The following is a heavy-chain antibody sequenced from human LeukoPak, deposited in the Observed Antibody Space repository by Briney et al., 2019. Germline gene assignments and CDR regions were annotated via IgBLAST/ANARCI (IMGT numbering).Heavy chain of an antibody. CDR1: GFTFSSHG. J-gene: IGHJ4*02. CDR3: ARGPSGYHNT. CDR2: ISGSGDYS. Sequence: PGGSLRLSCAASGFTFSSHGMSWVRQAPGKGLEWVSTISGSGDYSYYADSVKGRFTISRDNSKNTLYLQTNSLRAEDTAVYYCARGPSGYHNTGGQGTLVTVSS. D-gene: IGHD5-12*01. V-gene: IGHV3-23*01.